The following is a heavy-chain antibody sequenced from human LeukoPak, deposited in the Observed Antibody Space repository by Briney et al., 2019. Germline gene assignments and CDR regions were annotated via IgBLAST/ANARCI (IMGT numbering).Heavy chain of an antibody. Sequence: ASVKVSCKASGYTFTSYGISWVRQAPGQGLEWMGWISAYNGNTNYAQKLQGRVTMTRNTSISTAYMELSSLRSEDTAVYYCARGYYDFWSGYFHYYYYGMDVWGQGTTVTVSS. CDR1: GYTFTSYG. D-gene: IGHD3-3*01. V-gene: IGHV1-18*01. CDR2: ISAYNGNT. J-gene: IGHJ6*02. CDR3: ARGYYDFWSGYFHYYYYGMDV.